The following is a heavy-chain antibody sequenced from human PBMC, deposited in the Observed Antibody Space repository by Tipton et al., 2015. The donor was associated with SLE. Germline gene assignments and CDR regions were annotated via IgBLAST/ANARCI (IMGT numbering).Heavy chain of an antibody. CDR2: ISSNGGST. J-gene: IGHJ4*02. V-gene: IGHV3-64*01. D-gene: IGHD3-3*01. CDR1: GFTFSSYA. CDR3: ARGRAINYDFWSGYSSFDY. Sequence: SLRLSCAASGFTFSSYAMHWVRQAPGKGLEYVSAISSNGGSTYYANSVKGRFTISRDNSKNTLYLQMGSLRAEDMAVYYCARGRAINYDFWSGYSSFDYWGQGTLVPVSS.